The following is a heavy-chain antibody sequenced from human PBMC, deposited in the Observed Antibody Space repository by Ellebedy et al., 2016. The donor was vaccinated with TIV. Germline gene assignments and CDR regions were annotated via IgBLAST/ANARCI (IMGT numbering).Heavy chain of an antibody. CDR2: IWFDGSNQ. CDR1: GFTFSSYG. CDR3: ASKKKGDFYYFDS. V-gene: IGHV3-30*02. D-gene: IGHD3-10*01. Sequence: GGSLRLSCAASGFTFSSYGMHWVRQAPGKGLEWVALIWFDGSNQDYADSVKGRFTISRDNSKNTLYLQMNNLRAEDTAVYYCASKKKGDFYYFDSWGQGTLVTVSS. J-gene: IGHJ4*02.